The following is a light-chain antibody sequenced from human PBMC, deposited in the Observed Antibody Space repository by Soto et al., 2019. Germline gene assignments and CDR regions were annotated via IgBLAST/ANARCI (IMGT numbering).Light chain of an antibody. CDR3: QKSYSTPRT. J-gene: IGKJ1*01. CDR1: QSISNY. V-gene: IGKV1-39*01. CDR2: AAS. Sequence: DIQMTPSPSSLSASVGDRVTITCRASQSISNYLNWYQQKPGKAPKLLMYAASSLQSGVPSRFGGSVSGTDFTLTISSLQPEDFATYYCQKSYSTPRTFGQGTKVEIK.